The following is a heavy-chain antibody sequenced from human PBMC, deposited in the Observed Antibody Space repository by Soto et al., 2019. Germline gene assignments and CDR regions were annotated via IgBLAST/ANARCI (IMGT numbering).Heavy chain of an antibody. CDR2: MNPNSGNT. CDR3: ASADGWKDVDY. CDR1: VSTFTSYE. J-gene: IGHJ4*02. D-gene: IGHD1-1*01. Sequence: XSVQVSCTCTVSTFTSYEIHSVRQATGQGLEWMGWMNPNSGNTGYAQKFQGRVTMTRNTSISTAYMELSSLRSEDTAVYYCASADGWKDVDYWGQGTLVTVSS. V-gene: IGHV1-8*01.